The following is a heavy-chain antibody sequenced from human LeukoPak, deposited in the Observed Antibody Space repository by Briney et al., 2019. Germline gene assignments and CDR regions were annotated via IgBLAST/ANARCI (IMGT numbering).Heavy chain of an antibody. Sequence: SVKDSCKACGYTFTSYAMHWVRQAPGQRREWMGWINAGNGNTKYSQKLQGRVTITRDTSARTAYMEMSSLRSEGTGVYYCARDRVSSSWYAEPTVITGYWGQGTLVTVSS. D-gene: IGHD6-13*01. CDR3: ARDRVSSSWYAEPTVITGY. CDR2: INAGNGNT. CDR1: GYTFTSYA. V-gene: IGHV1-3*01. J-gene: IGHJ4*02.